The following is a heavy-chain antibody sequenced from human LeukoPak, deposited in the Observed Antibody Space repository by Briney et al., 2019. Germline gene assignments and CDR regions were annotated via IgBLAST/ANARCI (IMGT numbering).Heavy chain of an antibody. J-gene: IGHJ4*02. CDR3: ARGYSSSPPGGY. D-gene: IGHD6-13*01. V-gene: IGHV1-46*01. Sequence: ASVKVSCKASGYTFTGYYMHWVRQAPGQGLEWMGIINPSGGSTSYAQKFQGRVTMTGDASTSTVYMELSSLRSEDTAVYYCARGYSSSPPGGYWGQGTLVTVSS. CDR1: GYTFTGYY. CDR2: INPSGGST.